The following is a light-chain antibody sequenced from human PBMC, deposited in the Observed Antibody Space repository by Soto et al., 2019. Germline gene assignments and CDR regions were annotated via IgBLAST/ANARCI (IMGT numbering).Light chain of an antibody. CDR1: QTISIW. J-gene: IGKJ1*01. V-gene: IGKV1-5*03. CDR2: KAS. Sequence: DIQMTQSPSTLSASVGDRVTITCRASQTISIWLAWYQQKPGKAPKLLIYKASILENGVPSRFSGSGSETDFSLTISGLQPDDFATYYCQQYKSFWTFGQGTKVEMK. CDR3: QQYKSFWT.